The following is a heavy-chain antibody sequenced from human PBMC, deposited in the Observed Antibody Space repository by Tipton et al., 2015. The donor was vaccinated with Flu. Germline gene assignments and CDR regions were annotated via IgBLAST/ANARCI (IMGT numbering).Heavy chain of an antibody. CDR3: AREFLFFGELSTAYYFDS. CDR2: IYTSGST. Sequence: LRLSCTVSGGSISGYYWSWIRQPAGRGLEWIGRIYTSGSTNYSPSLESRVTISVDPSKSHFSLSLTSVTAADTAVYFCAREFLFFGELSTAYYFDSWSQGIRVTVSS. V-gene: IGHV4-4*07. J-gene: IGHJ4*02. CDR1: GGSISGYY. D-gene: IGHD3-16*01.